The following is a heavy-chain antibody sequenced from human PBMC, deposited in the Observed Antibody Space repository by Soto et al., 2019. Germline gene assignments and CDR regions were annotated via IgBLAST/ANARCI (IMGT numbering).Heavy chain of an antibody. CDR3: GRHPGYYDILTGYTTYYFDY. V-gene: IGHV4-59*08. CDR2: IYYRGNT. D-gene: IGHD3-9*01. Sequence: SETLCVSYTGSGGSISTYYWSWIRQPPGKGLEWIGYIYYRGNTDYNPSLKSRVSISLDTPKNQFSLKLSSVTAADTAVYYCGRHPGYYDILTGYTTYYFDYWGQGILVT. CDR1: GGSISTYY. J-gene: IGHJ4*02.